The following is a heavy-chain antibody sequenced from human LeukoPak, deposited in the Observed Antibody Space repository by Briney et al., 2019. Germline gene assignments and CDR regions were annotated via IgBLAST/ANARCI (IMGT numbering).Heavy chain of an antibody. CDR2: IYYSGST. CDR3: ARDSRYSFDY. Sequence: SETLSLTCTVSGGSISSYYWSWIRQPPGKGLEWIGYIYYSGSTNYNPSLKSRVTISVDTSKNQFSLKLSSVTAADTAVYCCARDSRYSFDYWGQGTLVTVSS. V-gene: IGHV4-59*01. D-gene: IGHD5-18*01. J-gene: IGHJ4*02. CDR1: GGSISSYY.